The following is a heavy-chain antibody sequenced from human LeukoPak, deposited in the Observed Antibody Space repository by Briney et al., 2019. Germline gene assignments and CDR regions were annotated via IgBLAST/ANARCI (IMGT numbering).Heavy chain of an antibody. Sequence: GGSLRLSCAASGFTFDDYAMHWVRQAPGRGLEWVAFIRYDGSNKYYAASVKGRFSISRDNSKNTVYLQMSSLRAEDTAIYYCARELREHGVFDIWGQGTMVTVSS. J-gene: IGHJ3*02. CDR2: IRYDGSNK. D-gene: IGHD1-26*01. CDR1: GFTFDDYA. V-gene: IGHV3-30*02. CDR3: ARELREHGVFDI.